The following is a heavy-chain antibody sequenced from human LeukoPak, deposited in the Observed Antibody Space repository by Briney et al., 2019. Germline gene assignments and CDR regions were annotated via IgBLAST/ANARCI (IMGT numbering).Heavy chain of an antibody. CDR1: GDSISSSNYY. CDR2: IYYSGST. J-gene: IGHJ6*03. Sequence: SETLSLTCTVSGDSISSSNYYWGWIRQPPGKGLEWIGSIYYSGSTYYNPSLKSRVTISVDTSKNQFSLKLSSVTAADTAAYYCARPSGVVVPNYYMDVWGKGTTVTVSS. CDR3: ARPSGVVVPNYYMDV. V-gene: IGHV4-39*01. D-gene: IGHD2-2*01.